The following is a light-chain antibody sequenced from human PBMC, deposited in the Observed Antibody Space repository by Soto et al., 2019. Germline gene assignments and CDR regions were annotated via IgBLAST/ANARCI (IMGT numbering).Light chain of an antibody. Sequence: EIQMTQSPSSLSASVGDRVTITCRASQGISNFLAWYQQKPGKVPKVLISAASTLQSGVPSRFSGSGSGTDFTLTISSLQPEDVATYYCQKYDTAPFTFGPGTKVDIK. CDR2: AAS. CDR1: QGISNF. CDR3: QKYDTAPFT. J-gene: IGKJ3*01. V-gene: IGKV1-27*01.